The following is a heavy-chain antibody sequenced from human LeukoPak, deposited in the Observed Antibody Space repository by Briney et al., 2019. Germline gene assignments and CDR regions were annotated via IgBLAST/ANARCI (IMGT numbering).Heavy chain of an antibody. CDR1: GGSFSGYY. V-gene: IGHV4-34*01. D-gene: IGHD2-15*01. CDR3: VRARTMVGGGDI. CDR2: IYYSGST. Sequence: SETLSLTCAVYGGSFSGYYWGWIRQPPGKGLEWIGSIYYSGSTYYNPSLKRRVTISVDTNKNQFSLKLSSVTAADTAVYYCVRARTMVGGGDIWGQGTKVTVSS. J-gene: IGHJ3*02.